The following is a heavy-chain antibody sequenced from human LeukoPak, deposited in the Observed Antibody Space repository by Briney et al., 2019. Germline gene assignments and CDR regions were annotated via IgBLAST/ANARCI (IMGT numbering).Heavy chain of an antibody. D-gene: IGHD3/OR15-3a*01. Sequence: GGSLRLSCAASGFTFSSYAMHWVRQAPGKGLEWVAVISYDGSNKYYADSVKGRFTISRDNSKNTLYLQMNSLRAEDTAVYYCAREGRFLDPYYYYFDYWGQGTLVTVSS. CDR3: AREGRFLDPYYYYFDY. V-gene: IGHV3-30-3*01. CDR2: ISYDGSNK. J-gene: IGHJ4*02. CDR1: GFTFSSYA.